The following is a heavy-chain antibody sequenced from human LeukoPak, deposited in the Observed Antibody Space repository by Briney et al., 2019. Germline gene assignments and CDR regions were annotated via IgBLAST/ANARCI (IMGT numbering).Heavy chain of an antibody. V-gene: IGHV3-23*01. J-gene: IGHJ4*02. Sequence: GGSLTLSCAASGFTFSSYSMSWVRHPPGKGLEWVSLVSGIGGSTSYADSGEGRLTTARDNTNNSLYLQMNSLRAEDTAIYYCASRTSWGPAYWGQGTLVTVSS. D-gene: IGHD2-2*01. CDR1: GFTFSSYS. CDR3: ASRTSWGPAY. CDR2: VSGIGGST.